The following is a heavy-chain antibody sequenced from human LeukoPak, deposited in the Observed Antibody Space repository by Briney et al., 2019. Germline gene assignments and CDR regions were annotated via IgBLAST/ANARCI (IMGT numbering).Heavy chain of an antibody. D-gene: IGHD5-18*01. CDR2: IYYSGST. CDR1: GGSISSYY. V-gene: IGHV4-59*01. J-gene: IGHJ4*02. CDR3: ARTAADTAMVWAY. Sequence: SETLSLTCTVSGGSISSYYWSWIRQPPGKGLEWIGYIYYSGSTNYNPSLKSRVTISVDTSKNQFSLKLSSVTAADTAVYYCARTAADTAMVWAYWGQGTLVTVSS.